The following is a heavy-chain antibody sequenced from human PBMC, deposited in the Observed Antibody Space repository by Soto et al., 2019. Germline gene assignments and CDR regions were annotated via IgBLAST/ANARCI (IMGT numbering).Heavy chain of an antibody. CDR2: MNPNSGNT. Sequence: QVQLVQSGAEVKKPGASVKVSCKASGYTFTSYDINWVRQANGQGLEWMGWMNPNSGNTGYAQKFQGRVTMTRNTSISTAYMELSILRCEDTAVYYCARGGVFFFAAPTNPFDYWGQGTLVTVSS. J-gene: IGHJ4*02. CDR3: ARGGVFFFAAPTNPFDY. V-gene: IGHV1-8*01. D-gene: IGHD3-10*01. CDR1: GYTFTSYD.